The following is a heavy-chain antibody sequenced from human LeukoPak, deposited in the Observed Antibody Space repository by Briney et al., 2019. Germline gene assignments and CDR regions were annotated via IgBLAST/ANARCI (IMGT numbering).Heavy chain of an antibody. J-gene: IGHJ3*02. D-gene: IGHD3-22*01. V-gene: IGHV3-9*01. CDR1: GFTFDDYG. CDR2: INWNSDSV. Sequence: GGSLRLSCAASGFTFDDYGMYWVRQAPGKGLEWVSGINWNSDSVNYADSVKGRFTISRDNSKNTLYLQMNSLRAEDTAVYYCAKRRTDYYFDAFDIWGQGTTVTVSS. CDR3: AKRRTDYYFDAFDI.